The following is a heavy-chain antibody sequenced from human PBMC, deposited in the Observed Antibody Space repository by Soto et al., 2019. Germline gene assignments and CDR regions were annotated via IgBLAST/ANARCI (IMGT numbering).Heavy chain of an antibody. D-gene: IGHD5-12*01. CDR1: GFTFSTYW. CDR3: AKDRDSGYDYYYGMDV. Sequence: EVQLVESGGGLVQPGGSLRLSCAGSGFTFSTYWMHWVRQGPGKGLVWVSRINPDGRGTAYADSVKGRFTISRDNAKNSMYLQMNSLRAEDTALYYCAKDRDSGYDYYYGMDVWGQGTTVTVSS. J-gene: IGHJ6*02. CDR2: INPDGRGT. V-gene: IGHV3-74*01.